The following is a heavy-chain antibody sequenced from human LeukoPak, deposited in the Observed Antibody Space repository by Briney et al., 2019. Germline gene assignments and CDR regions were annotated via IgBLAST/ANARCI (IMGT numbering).Heavy chain of an antibody. CDR1: GGSISNHY. D-gene: IGHD3-22*01. J-gene: IGHJ4*02. CDR2: IYYSGST. CDR3: ARSYYYDRSGSRHYYFDS. Sequence: PSETLSLTCTVSGGSISNHYWNWIRQPPGKGLEWIGHIYYSGSTNYNPSLKSRVTISVDRSKTQSSLNLSSVTAADTAVYYCARSYYYDRSGSRHYYFDSWGQGTLVTVSS. V-gene: IGHV4-59*11.